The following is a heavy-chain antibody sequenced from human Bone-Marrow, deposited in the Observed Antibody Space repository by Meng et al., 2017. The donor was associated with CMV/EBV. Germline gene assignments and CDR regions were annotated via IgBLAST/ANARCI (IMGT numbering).Heavy chain of an antibody. CDR1: GFTFSSYA. CDR3: AKVVPAAIALLDY. D-gene: IGHD2-2*02. J-gene: IGHJ4*02. V-gene: IGHV3-30*04. CDR2: ISYDGSNK. Sequence: GGSLRLSCAASGFTFSSYAMHWVRQAPGKGLEWVAVISYDGSNKYYADSVKGRFTISRDNSKNPLYLQMNSLRAEDTAVYYCAKVVPAAIALLDYWGQGTLVTVSS.